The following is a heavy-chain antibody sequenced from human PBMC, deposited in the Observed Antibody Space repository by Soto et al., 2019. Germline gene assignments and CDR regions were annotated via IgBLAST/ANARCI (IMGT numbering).Heavy chain of an antibody. CDR2: ISAYNGNT. D-gene: IGHD2-2*01. J-gene: IGHJ4*02. Sequence: ASVKVSCKASGYTFTSYGISCVRQAPGQGLEWMGWISAYNGNTNYAQKLQGRVTMTTDTSTSTAYMELRSLRLTSVTAADTAVYFCARVRTEYAGLDYWGQGTLVTVSS. CDR3: ARVRTEYAGLDY. CDR1: GYTFTSYG. V-gene: IGHV1-18*01.